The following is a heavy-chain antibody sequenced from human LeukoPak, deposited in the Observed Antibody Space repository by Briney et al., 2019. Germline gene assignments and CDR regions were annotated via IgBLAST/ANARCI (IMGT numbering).Heavy chain of an antibody. J-gene: IGHJ6*02. Sequence: ASVNVSCKASGYTFTSYGISWVRQAPGQGLEWMGWISAYNGNTNYAQKLQGRVTMTTDTSTSTVYMELRSLRSDDTAVYYCARDRGEQWLTDYYYGMDVWGQGTTVTVSS. CDR3: ARDRGEQWLTDYYYGMDV. CDR1: GYTFTSYG. D-gene: IGHD6-19*01. CDR2: ISAYNGNT. V-gene: IGHV1-18*01.